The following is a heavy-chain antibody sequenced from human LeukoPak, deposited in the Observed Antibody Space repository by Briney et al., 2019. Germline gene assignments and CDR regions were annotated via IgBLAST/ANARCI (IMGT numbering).Heavy chain of an antibody. CDR1: GGSFSGYY. D-gene: IGHD5-18*01. J-gene: IGHJ4*02. CDR2: INHSGST. Sequence: SETLSLTCAVYGGSFSGYYWSWIRQPPGKGLEWIGEINHSGSTNYDPSLKSRVTISVDTSKNQFSLKLSSVTAADTAVYYCARGGRRYSYGYPDYWGQGTLVTVSS. CDR3: ARGGRRYSYGYPDY. V-gene: IGHV4-34*01.